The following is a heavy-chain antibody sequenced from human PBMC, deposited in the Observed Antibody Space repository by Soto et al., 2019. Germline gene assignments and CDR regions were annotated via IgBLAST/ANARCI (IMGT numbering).Heavy chain of an antibody. CDR3: ARDGGYARFFDY. CDR1: GFTFSSYG. D-gene: IGHD2-2*01. V-gene: IGHV3-33*01. CDR2: IWYDGSNK. J-gene: IGHJ4*02. Sequence: GGSLRLSCAASGFTFSSYGMHWVRQAPGKGLEWVAVIWYDGSNKYYVDSVKGRFTISRDNSKNTLFLQMNSLRAEDTAVYYCARDGGYARFFDYWGQRTLVTVSS.